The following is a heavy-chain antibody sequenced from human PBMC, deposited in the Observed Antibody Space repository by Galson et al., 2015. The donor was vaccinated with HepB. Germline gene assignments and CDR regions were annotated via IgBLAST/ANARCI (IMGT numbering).Heavy chain of an antibody. V-gene: IGHV1-18*01. CDR1: GYTFTSYG. D-gene: IGHD3-3*01. CDR3: ARQYYDFWSGYFYFDY. CDR2: ISAYNGNT. J-gene: IGHJ4*02. Sequence: SVKVSCKASGYTFTSYGISWVRQAPGQGLEWMGWISAYNGNTNYAQKLQGRVTMTTDTSTSTAYMELRSLRSDDTAVYYCARQYYDFWSGYFYFDYWGQGTLVTVSS.